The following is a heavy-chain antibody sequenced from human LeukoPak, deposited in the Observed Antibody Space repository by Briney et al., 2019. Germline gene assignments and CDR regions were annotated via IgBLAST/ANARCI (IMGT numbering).Heavy chain of an antibody. J-gene: IGHJ4*02. CDR1: GFTFTSYS. V-gene: IGHV3-23*01. D-gene: IGHD1-26*01. Sequence: GGSLRLSCAASGFTFTSYSMNWVRQAPGKGLEWVSAISGGGGSTYYADSVKGRFTISRDNSKNTLYLQVNSLRAEDTAVYYCAKGGKWDVTPFDYWGQGTLVTVSS. CDR3: AKGGKWDVTPFDY. CDR2: ISGGGGST.